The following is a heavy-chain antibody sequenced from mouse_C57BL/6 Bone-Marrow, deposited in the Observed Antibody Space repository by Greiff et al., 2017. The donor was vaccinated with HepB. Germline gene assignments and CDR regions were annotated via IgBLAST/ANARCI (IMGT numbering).Heavy chain of an antibody. D-gene: IGHD2-3*01. CDR1: GFSFNTYA. Sequence: EVKLVDSGGGLVQPKGSLKLSCAASGFSFNTYAMNWVRQAPGKGLEWVARIRSKSNNYATYYADSVKDRFTISRDDSESMLYLQMNNLKTEDTAMYYCVRRWLLRPFAYWGQGTLVTVSA. CDR3: VRRWLLRPFAY. CDR2: IRSKSNNYAT. V-gene: IGHV10-1*01. J-gene: IGHJ3*01.